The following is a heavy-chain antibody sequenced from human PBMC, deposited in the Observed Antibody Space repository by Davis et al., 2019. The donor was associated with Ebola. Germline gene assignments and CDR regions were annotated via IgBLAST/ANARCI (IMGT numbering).Heavy chain of an antibody. Sequence: AASVKVSCKASGYTFTSCGISWVRQAPGQGLEWMGWISAYNGNTNYAQKLQGRVTMTTDTSTSTAYMELRSLRSDDTAVYYCARTYDDTGTDFFDVWGQGTVVTVSS. CDR1: GYTFTSCG. D-gene: IGHD3-22*01. V-gene: IGHV1-18*01. CDR3: ARTYDDTGTDFFDV. CDR2: ISAYNGNT. J-gene: IGHJ3*01.